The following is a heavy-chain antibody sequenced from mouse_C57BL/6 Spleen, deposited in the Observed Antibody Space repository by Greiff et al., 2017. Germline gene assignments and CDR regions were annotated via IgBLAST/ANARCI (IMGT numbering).Heavy chain of an antibody. Sequence: EVKLMESGGGLVKPGGSLKLSCAASGFTFSDYGMHWVRQAPEKGLEWVAYISSGSSTIYYADTVKGRFTISIHNAKNTLFLQMTSLMSEDTAMYYCARRATVVAYYFDYWGQGTTLTVSS. CDR2: ISSGSSTI. J-gene: IGHJ2*01. D-gene: IGHD1-1*01. CDR3: ARRATVVAYYFDY. V-gene: IGHV5-17*01. CDR1: GFTFSDYG.